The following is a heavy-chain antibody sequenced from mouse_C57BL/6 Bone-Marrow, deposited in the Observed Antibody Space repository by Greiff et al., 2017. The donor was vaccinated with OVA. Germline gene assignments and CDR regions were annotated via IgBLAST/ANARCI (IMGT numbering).Heavy chain of an antibody. CDR3: ANHYGRFAY. CDR2: INPNNGGT. J-gene: IGHJ3*01. D-gene: IGHD1-2*01. Sequence: EVQLQQSGPELVKPGASVKISCKASGYTFTDYYMNWVKQSPGKSLEWIGDINPNNGGTSYNQKFKGKATLTVDKSSSTAYIALRSLTSEDSAVYDSANHYGRFAYWGQGTLVTVSA. CDR1: GYTFTDYY. V-gene: IGHV1-26*01.